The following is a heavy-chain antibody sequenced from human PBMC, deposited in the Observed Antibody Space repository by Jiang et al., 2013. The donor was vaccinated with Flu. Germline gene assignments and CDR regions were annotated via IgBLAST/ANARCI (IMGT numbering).Heavy chain of an antibody. V-gene: IGHV5-51*01. J-gene: IGHJ3*01. Sequence: PGKGLEWMGIIFPADSDTKYSPSFQGRVTISADKSITTVYLQWSSLQASDTAIYFCALDQYSSTSHDALDVWGQGTMVTVSS. D-gene: IGHD2-2*01. CDR3: ALDQYSSTSHDALDV. CDR2: IFPADSDT.